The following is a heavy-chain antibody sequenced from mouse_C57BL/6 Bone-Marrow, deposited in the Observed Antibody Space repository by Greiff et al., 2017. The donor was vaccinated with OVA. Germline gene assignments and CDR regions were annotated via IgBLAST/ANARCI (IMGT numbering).Heavy chain of an antibody. J-gene: IGHJ1*03. Sequence: VKLQQSGAELVRPGASVTLSCKASGYTFTDYEMHWVKQTPVHGLEWIGAIDPETGGTAYNQKFKGKAILTADKSSSTAYMELRSLTSEDSAVYYCTRGGYDGDWYFDVWGTGTTVTVSS. CDR1: GYTFTDYE. CDR3: TRGGYDGDWYFDV. D-gene: IGHD2-2*01. CDR2: IDPETGGT. V-gene: IGHV1-15*01.